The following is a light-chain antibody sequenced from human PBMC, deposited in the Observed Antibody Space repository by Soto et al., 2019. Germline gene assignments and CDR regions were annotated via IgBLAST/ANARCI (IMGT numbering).Light chain of an antibody. CDR2: EVS. Sequence: QSALTQPPSASGSPGQSVTISCTGTSGDVGGHNYVSWYQQHPGKAPKLVIYEVSERPSGVPDRFSGSKSGNTASLTVSGLQAEDEAIYYCSSYAGSPVVFGGGTKLTVL. CDR3: SSYAGSPVV. CDR1: SGDVGGHNY. J-gene: IGLJ2*01. V-gene: IGLV2-8*01.